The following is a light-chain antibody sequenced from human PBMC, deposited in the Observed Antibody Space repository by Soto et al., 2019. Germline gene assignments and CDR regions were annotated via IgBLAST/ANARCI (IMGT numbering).Light chain of an antibody. V-gene: IGLV2-11*01. Sequence: QSLLTPPRSVSGSPGQSVTISCTGTSSDVGGYNYVSWYQQHPGKAPKLMIYDVSKRPSGVPDRFSGSKSGNTASLTISGLQAEDEADYYCNSYTSSSTLDVFGTGTKGTVL. CDR3: NSYTSSSTLDV. J-gene: IGLJ1*01. CDR2: DVS. CDR1: SSDVGGYNY.